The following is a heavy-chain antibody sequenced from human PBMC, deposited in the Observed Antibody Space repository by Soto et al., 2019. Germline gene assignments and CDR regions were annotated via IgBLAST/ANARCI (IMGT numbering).Heavy chain of an antibody. CDR1: GDSVSSNSAA. Sequence: LETLSLTCAISGDSVSSNSAAWNWIRQSPSIGLECLGRRYYKSKWNSDYALSLKSRITINPDTSKNQFYLQIYSVTTEDTAVYYCTGITSFRGIDXWGQGTPVTVS. J-gene: IGHJ6*02. CDR3: TGITSFRGIDX. D-gene: IGHD3-10*01. CDR2: RYYKSKWNS. V-gene: IGHV6-1*01.